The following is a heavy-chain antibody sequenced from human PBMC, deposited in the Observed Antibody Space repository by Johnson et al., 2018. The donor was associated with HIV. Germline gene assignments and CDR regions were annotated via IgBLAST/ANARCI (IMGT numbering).Heavy chain of an antibody. CDR3: VKHYAPMVPYDAFDL. V-gene: IGHV3-43*01. J-gene: IGHJ3*01. D-gene: IGHD3-10*01. CDR1: RFTFDDYT. Sequence: VESGGGLVQPGGSLRLACLGSRFTFDDYTMHWVRQAPGKGLEWVSLINWDGDSPYYADSVKGRFTISRDNSKNTLYLQMNSLRAEDTAVYFCVKHYAPMVPYDAFDLWGQGTRVTVSS. CDR2: INWDGDSP.